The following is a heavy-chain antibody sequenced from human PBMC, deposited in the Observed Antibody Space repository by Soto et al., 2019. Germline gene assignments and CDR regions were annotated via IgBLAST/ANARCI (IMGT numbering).Heavy chain of an antibody. CDR2: IYYSGST. CDR1: GGFISSYY. CDR3: ARSGYGSGRYPDLS. J-gene: IGHJ5*02. Sequence: SETLSLTCTVSGGFISSYYWSWVRQPPGKGLEWIGYIYYSGSTNYNPSLKSRVTISVDTSKNQFSLKLSSVTAADTAVYYCARSGYGSGRYPDLSWGQGTLVTVYS. D-gene: IGHD3-10*01. V-gene: IGHV4-59*01.